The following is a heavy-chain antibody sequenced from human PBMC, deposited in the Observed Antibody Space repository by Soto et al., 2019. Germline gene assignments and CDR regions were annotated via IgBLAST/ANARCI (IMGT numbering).Heavy chain of an antibody. V-gene: IGHV3-30*18. Sequence: GGSLRLSCAASGFSFSTYGMHWVRQAPGKGLEWVAFISNDGSNKYYADSVKGRFTISRDNSKNTLYLQMNSLRAEDTAVYYCAKPTATYYYDSSGYYFDEWGQGTLVTVSS. CDR2: ISNDGSNK. CDR1: GFSFSTYG. CDR3: AKPTATYYYDSSGYYFDE. D-gene: IGHD3-22*01. J-gene: IGHJ4*02.